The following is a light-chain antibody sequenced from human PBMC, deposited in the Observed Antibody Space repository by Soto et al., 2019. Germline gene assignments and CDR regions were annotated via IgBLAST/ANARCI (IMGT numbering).Light chain of an antibody. Sequence: EIVLTQSPATLSVSPGERATLSCRASQSVRSNLAWYQQKPGQGPRLLIFGASTRATDIPARFSGSGSGIEFTLTISSLQSEDFAVYYCQQYIHWPPLTFGGGTKVEIK. CDR1: QSVRSN. V-gene: IGKV3-15*01. CDR2: GAS. CDR3: QQYIHWPPLT. J-gene: IGKJ4*01.